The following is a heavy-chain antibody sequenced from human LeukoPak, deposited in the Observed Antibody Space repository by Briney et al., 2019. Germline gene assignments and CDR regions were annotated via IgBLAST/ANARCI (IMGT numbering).Heavy chain of an antibody. CDR1: GFTFSSYA. D-gene: IGHD6-13*01. Sequence: GGSLRLSYAASGFTFSSYAMSWVRQAPGKGLEWVSAISGSGGSTYYADSVKGRFTISRDNAKNSLYLQMNSLRAEDTALYYCARGDRYSSSSLFDYWGQGTLVTVSS. CDR2: ISGSGGST. J-gene: IGHJ4*02. CDR3: ARGDRYSSSSLFDY. V-gene: IGHV3-23*01.